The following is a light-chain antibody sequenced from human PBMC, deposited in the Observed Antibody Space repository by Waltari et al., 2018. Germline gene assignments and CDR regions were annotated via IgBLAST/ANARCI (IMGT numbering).Light chain of an antibody. CDR2: GAS. CDR1: QSVSRT. CDR3: QHYVRLPAT. Sequence: EIVLTQSPCTLSLSPGERATPSCRASQSVSRTLAWYQQKPGQAPRLLIYGASSRATGIPDRFSGSGSGTDFSLTISRLEPEDFAVYYCQHYVRLPATFGQGTKVEIK. J-gene: IGKJ1*01. V-gene: IGKV3-20*01.